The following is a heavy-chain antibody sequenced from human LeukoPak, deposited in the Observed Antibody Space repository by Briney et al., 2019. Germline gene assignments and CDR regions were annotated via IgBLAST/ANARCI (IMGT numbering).Heavy chain of an antibody. CDR1: GYTFTGYY. D-gene: IGHD2-2*01. CDR3: ARLGYCSSTSCSY. J-gene: IGHJ4*02. Sequence: ASVKVSCKASGYTFTGYYMRWVRQAPGQGLEWMGWINPNSGSTNYAQKFQGRVTMTRGTSISTAYMELSRLRSDDTAVYYCARLGYCSSTSCSYWGQGTLVTVSS. V-gene: IGHV1-2*02. CDR2: INPNSGST.